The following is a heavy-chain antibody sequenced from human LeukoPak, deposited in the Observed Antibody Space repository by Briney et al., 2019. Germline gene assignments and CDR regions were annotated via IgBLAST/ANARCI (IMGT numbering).Heavy chain of an antibody. V-gene: IGHV3-30*18. CDR3: AKDRYSSGWYSDFDY. Sequence: GGSLRLSCAASGFTFSSYAMSWVRQAAGKGLEWGAVISDDGSNKYYGDSVKGRFTISRDNSKNTVYLQMNSLRAEDTAVYYCAKDRYSSGWYSDFDYWGQGTLVTVSS. CDR2: ISDDGSNK. D-gene: IGHD6-19*01. J-gene: IGHJ4*02. CDR1: GFTFSSYA.